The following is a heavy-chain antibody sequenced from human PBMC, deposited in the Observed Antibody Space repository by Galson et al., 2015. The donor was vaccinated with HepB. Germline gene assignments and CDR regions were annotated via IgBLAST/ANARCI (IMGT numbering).Heavy chain of an antibody. J-gene: IGHJ4*02. V-gene: IGHV1-69*13. CDR3: VRQYDTSGYYAY. CDR1: GGTFSSHT. CDR2: IIPMFGSG. Sequence: SVKVSCKASGGTFSSHTISWVRQAPGQGLEWMGGIIPMFGSGNYAPKFQGRVTITADESKSTVYMELSSLRSEDTAVFYCVRQYDTSGYYAYWGQGTPVTVSS. D-gene: IGHD3-22*01.